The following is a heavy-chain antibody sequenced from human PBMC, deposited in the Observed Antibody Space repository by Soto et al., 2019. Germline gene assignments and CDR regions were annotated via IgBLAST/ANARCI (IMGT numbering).Heavy chain of an antibody. V-gene: IGHV3-30*18. D-gene: IGHD3-22*01. Sequence: GGSLRLSCAASGFTFSSYGMHWVRQAPGKGLEWVAVISYDGSNKYYADSVKGRFTISRDNSKNPLYLQMNSLRAEDTAVYYWAKDRSRGYYLDYWGQGPLVTVSS. J-gene: IGHJ4*02. CDR2: ISYDGSNK. CDR3: AKDRSRGYYLDY. CDR1: GFTFSSYG.